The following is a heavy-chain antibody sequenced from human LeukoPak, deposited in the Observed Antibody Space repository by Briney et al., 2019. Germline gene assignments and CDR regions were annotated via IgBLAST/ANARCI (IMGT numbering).Heavy chain of an antibody. Sequence: GEFLKISCKGSGYSFTSYWIGWVRQMPGKGLEWMGIIYPGDSDTTYSPSFQGQVTISADKSISTAYLQWSSLKASDTAMYYCATTYDSSGYGPFDNWGQGTLVTVSS. CDR1: GYSFTSYW. V-gene: IGHV5-51*01. J-gene: IGHJ4*02. D-gene: IGHD3-22*01. CDR2: IYPGDSDT. CDR3: ATTYDSSGYGPFDN.